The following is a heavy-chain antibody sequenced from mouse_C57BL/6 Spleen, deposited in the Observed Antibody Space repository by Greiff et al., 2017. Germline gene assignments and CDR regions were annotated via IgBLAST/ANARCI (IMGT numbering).Heavy chain of an antibody. CDR3: ARSEGYDRRFAY. CDR1: GYTFTSYW. CDR2: IDPSDSYT. Sequence: QVQLQQPGAELVMPGASVKLSCKASGYTFTSYWMHWVKQRPGQGLEWIGEIDPSDSYTNYNQKFKGKSTLTVDKSSSTAYMQLSSRTSEDSAVYYCARSEGYDRRFAYWGQGTLVTVSA. J-gene: IGHJ3*01. V-gene: IGHV1-69*01. D-gene: IGHD2-2*01.